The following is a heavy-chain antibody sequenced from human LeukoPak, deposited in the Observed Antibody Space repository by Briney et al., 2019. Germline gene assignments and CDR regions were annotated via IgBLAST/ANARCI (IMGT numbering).Heavy chain of an antibody. D-gene: IGHD3-22*01. CDR2: IIPIFGIA. V-gene: IGHV1-69*04. CDR1: GGTFSSYA. CDR3: ARGRDSSGYEMYYFDY. J-gene: IGHJ4*02. Sequence: SVKVSCKASGGTFSSYAISWVRQAPGQGLEWMGRIIPIFGIANYAQKFQGRVTITADKSTSTAYMELSSLRSEDTAVYYCARGRDSSGYEMYYFDYWGQGTLVTVSS.